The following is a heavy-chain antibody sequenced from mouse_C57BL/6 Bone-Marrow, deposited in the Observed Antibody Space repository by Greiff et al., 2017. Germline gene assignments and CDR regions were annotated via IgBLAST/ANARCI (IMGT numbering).Heavy chain of an antibody. V-gene: IGHV1-19*01. J-gene: IGHJ3*01. CDR2: INPYNGGT. Sequence: VQLQQSGPVLVKPGASVKMSCKASGYTFTDYYMNWVKQSHGKSLEWIGVINPYNGGTSYNQKFKGKATLTVDKSSSTAYMELNSLTSEDSAVYYCARSTYYSNPFAYWGQGTLVTVSA. D-gene: IGHD2-5*01. CDR3: ARSTYYSNPFAY. CDR1: GYTFTDYY.